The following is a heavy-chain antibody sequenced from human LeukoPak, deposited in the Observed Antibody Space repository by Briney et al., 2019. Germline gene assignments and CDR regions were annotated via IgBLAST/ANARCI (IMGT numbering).Heavy chain of an antibody. J-gene: IGHJ4*02. Sequence: PGGSLRLSCSASGFTFSSYAMHWVRQAPGKGLEYVSAISSNGGSTYYADSVKGRFTISRDNSKNTLYLQMGRLRAEDTAVYYCVKDPDIVATMEFDYWGQGTLVTVSS. D-gene: IGHD5-12*01. CDR3: VKDPDIVATMEFDY. CDR1: GFTFSSYA. CDR2: ISSNGGST. V-gene: IGHV3-64D*09.